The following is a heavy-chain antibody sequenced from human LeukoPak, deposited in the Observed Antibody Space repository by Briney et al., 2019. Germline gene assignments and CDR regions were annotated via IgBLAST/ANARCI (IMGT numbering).Heavy chain of an antibody. D-gene: IGHD1-14*01. V-gene: IGHV1-18*01. CDR3: ARDLGGNPRDF. CDR2: ISSYNGHT. J-gene: IGHJ4*02. Sequence: GASVKVSCKASGYTFVNYGVSWVRQAPGQGLEWMGFISSYNGHTNYAQRFQGRVTMTTETSTTTVYMELRSLRSDDTAVYYCARDLGGNPRDFWGQGTLVTVSS. CDR1: GYTFVNYG.